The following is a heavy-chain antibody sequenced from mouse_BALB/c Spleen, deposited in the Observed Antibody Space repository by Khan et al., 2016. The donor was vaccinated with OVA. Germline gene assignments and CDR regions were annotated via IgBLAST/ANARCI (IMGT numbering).Heavy chain of an antibody. CDR1: GYSITSDYA. Sequence: EVKLLESGPGLVKPSQSLSLTCTVTGYSITSDYAWNWIRQFPGNKLEWMGYISYSGSTNYNPALKSRISITRDTSKNQFFLQLTSVPTEETVTYNCARNASQYSYTMELWGQGTTVTVSS. V-gene: IGHV3-2*02. CDR2: ISYSGST. CDR3: ARNASQYSYTMEL. J-gene: IGHJ4*01. D-gene: IGHD2-10*02.